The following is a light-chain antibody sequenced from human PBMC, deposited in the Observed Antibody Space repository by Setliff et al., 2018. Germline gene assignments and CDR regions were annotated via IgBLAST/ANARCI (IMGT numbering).Light chain of an antibody. CDR1: KLGNKF. CDR3: QAWDSNTYV. V-gene: IGLV3-1*01. Sequence: YELTQPPSVSVSPGQTASITCSGDKLGNKFVCWYQQKPGQTPVLIIYEDTKRPSGIPGRFSGSNSGNTATLTISGTQAMDEADYFCQAWDSNTYVFGTGTKVTVL. CDR2: EDT. J-gene: IGLJ1*01.